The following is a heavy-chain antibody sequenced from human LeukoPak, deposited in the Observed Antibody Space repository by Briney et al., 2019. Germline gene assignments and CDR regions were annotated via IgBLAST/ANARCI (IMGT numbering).Heavy chain of an antibody. Sequence: ASVKVSCKASGYTFTSYGISWVRQAPGQGLEWMGWISAYNGNTNYAQKLQGRVTMTTDTSTSTAYMELRSLRSDDTAVYYCARAAYQLLYDYFDYWGQGTLVTVSS. V-gene: IGHV1-18*01. CDR3: ARAAYQLLYDYFDY. CDR1: GYTFTSYG. CDR2: ISAYNGNT. J-gene: IGHJ4*02. D-gene: IGHD2-2*02.